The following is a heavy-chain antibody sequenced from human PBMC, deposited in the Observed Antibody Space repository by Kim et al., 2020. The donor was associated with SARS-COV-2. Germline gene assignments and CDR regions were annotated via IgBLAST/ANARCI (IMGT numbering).Heavy chain of an antibody. V-gene: IGHV3-33*01. CDR3: ARGRGSYYYYMDV. CDR1: GFTFSSYG. Sequence: GGSLRLSCAPSGFTFSSYGMHWVRRAPGKGLEWVAVIWLDGTNKYYADSVKGRFTISRDNSKNTLYLQMNSLTAEDTAVYYRARGRGSYYYYMDVWGKGT. CDR2: IWLDGTNK. J-gene: IGHJ6*03.